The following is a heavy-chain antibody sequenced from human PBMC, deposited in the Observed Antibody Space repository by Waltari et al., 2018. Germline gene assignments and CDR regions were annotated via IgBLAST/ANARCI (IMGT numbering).Heavy chain of an antibody. Sequence: QVQLQESGPGLVKPSETLSLTCTVSGGSISSYYWSWIRQPPGKGLEWIGYIYYSGSTNYTPALKSRVTISVDTSKNQFSLKLSSVTAADTAVYYCASGTTVPYYYYGMDVWGQGTTVTVSS. D-gene: IGHD4-4*01. CDR1: GGSISSYY. CDR2: IYYSGST. CDR3: ASGTTVPYYYYGMDV. J-gene: IGHJ6*02. V-gene: IGHV4-59*01.